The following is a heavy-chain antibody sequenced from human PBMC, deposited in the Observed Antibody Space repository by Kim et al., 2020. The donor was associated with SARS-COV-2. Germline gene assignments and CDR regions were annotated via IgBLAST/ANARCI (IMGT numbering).Heavy chain of an antibody. Sequence: YNTSTTTRVTISLDTSTNQFSLNLNSVTAEDTAFYCCARILPGAGATFDYWGQGTLVTVSS. J-gene: IGHJ4*02. D-gene: IGHD1-26*01. CDR3: ARILPGAGATFDY. V-gene: IGHV4-59*01.